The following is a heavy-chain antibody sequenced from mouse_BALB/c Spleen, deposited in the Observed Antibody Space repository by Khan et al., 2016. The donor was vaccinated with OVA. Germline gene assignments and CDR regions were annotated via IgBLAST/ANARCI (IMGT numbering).Heavy chain of an antibody. J-gene: IGHJ4*01. CDR2: ISSGGSYT. V-gene: IGHV5-9-1*01. D-gene: IGHD2-2*01. CDR1: GFTFSSYA. CDR3: ARIYYGYGVSIMDY. Sequence: EVELVESGGGSVKPGGSLKLSCAASGFTFSSYAMYWVRQTPEKRLEWVATISSGGSYTYYTDSMKGRFTISRDNAKNTLYLQMSSLRSEDTAMYYCARIYYGYGVSIMDYWGQGTSVTVSS.